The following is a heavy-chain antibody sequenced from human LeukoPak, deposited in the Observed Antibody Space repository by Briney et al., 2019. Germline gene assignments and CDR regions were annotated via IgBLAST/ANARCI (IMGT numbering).Heavy chain of an antibody. CDR2: IYLYGTT. CDR3: ARQKWEQQGRDYYFNGLDV. Sequence: ASETLSFTCSVSIGSISSSKWWSWVRQSPVKGLEWIGEIYLYGTTNYNPSFTSRVTMSVDRSRNQFSLKLTSVTAADTAVYYCARQKWEQQGRDYYFNGLDVWGPGTTVIVSS. V-gene: IGHV4-4*02. J-gene: IGHJ6*02. CDR1: IGSISSSKW. D-gene: IGHD1/OR15-1a*01.